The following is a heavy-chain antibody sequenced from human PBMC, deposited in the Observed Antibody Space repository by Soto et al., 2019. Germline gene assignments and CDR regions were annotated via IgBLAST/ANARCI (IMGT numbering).Heavy chain of an antibody. V-gene: IGHV3-30*03. J-gene: IGHJ4*02. D-gene: IGHD4-17*01. Sequence: QVQLVESGRGVVQPGRSLRLSCAASGFTFSSYGMHWVRQAPGKGLEWVAVISYDGSNKYYADSVKGRFTISRDNSKNALYLQMNSLSAEDTAVYYCARDYGRDFDYWGQGTLVTVSS. CDR2: ISYDGSNK. CDR3: ARDYGRDFDY. CDR1: GFTFSSYG.